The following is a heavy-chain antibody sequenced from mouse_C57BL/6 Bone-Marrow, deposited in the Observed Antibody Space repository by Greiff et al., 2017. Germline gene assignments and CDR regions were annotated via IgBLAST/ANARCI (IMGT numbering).Heavy chain of an antibody. Sequence: QVQLKESGPGLVQPSQSLSITCPVSGFSLTSYGVHWVRQSPGKGLEWLGVIWSGGSTDYNAAFISRLSISKDNSKSQVFFKMNRLQADDTAIYYCARNLPTRGYYYAMDYWGQGTSVTVSS. CDR1: GFSLTSYG. J-gene: IGHJ4*01. V-gene: IGHV2-2*01. CDR2: IWSGGST. D-gene: IGHD2-14*01. CDR3: ARNLPTRGYYYAMDY.